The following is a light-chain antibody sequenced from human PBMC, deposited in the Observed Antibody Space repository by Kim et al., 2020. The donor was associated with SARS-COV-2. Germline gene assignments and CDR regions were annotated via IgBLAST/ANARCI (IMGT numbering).Light chain of an antibody. V-gene: IGKV1-33*01. J-gene: IGKJ5*01. Sequence: DIQMTQSPSSLSASVGDRVTITCQASQDITNFLNWYQQKPGKAPKLLIYDASNLETGFPSRFSGSGSGTNFTFTISSLQPEDIGTYYCQQYDILPSTFGQGTRLEIK. CDR3: QQYDILPST. CDR2: DAS. CDR1: QDITNF.